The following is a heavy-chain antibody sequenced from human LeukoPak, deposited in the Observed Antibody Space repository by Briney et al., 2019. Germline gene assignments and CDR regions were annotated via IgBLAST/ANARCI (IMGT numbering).Heavy chain of an antibody. Sequence: PGGSLRLSCAASGSTFSRYWMHWVRQAPGKGLVWVSRINTDGRTITYADSVKGRFTISRDNAKNTLYLQMNSLRAEDTAVYYCVRSAFLTTEFYFDYWGHGTLVTVSS. J-gene: IGHJ4*01. CDR2: INTDGRTI. CDR3: VRSAFLTTEFYFDY. CDR1: GSTFSRYW. D-gene: IGHD4-11*01. V-gene: IGHV3-74*01.